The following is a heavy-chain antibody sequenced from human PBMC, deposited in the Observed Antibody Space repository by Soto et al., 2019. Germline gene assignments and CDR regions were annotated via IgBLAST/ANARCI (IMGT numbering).Heavy chain of an antibody. CDR3: ASTLGYSSSFGY. CDR2: IYYSGST. Sequence: SETLSLTCTVSGGSLSSYYWSWIRQPPGKGLEWIGYIYYSGSTNYNPSLKSRVTISVDTSKNQFSLKLSSVTAADTAVYYCASTLGYSSSFGYWGQGTLVTVSS. V-gene: IGHV4-59*08. CDR1: GGSLSSYY. D-gene: IGHD6-6*01. J-gene: IGHJ4*02.